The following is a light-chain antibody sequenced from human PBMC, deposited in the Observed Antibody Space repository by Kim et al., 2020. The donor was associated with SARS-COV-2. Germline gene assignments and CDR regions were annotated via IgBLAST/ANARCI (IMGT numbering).Light chain of an antibody. CDR1: SSNIERNY. CDR2: RSN. Sequence: ELTQPPSASGTPGQRVTISCSGSSSNIERNYVYWYQQLPGTAPKVLIYRSNQRPSGVPDRFAGSKSGTSASLAISGLRSEDEADYYCAAWDDSLSGRVFGGGTQLTVL. J-gene: IGLJ3*02. V-gene: IGLV1-47*01. CDR3: AAWDDSLSGRV.